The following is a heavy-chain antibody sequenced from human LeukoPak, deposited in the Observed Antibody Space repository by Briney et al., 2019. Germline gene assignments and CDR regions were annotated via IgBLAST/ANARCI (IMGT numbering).Heavy chain of an antibody. V-gene: IGHV1-18*01. D-gene: IGHD5-12*01. CDR1: GYTLSSYG. CDR3: ARSSLGTITAGPFDY. CDR2: TSGYNGNT. Sequence: ASVKVSCKASGYTLSSYGIAWVRQAPGQGLEWMGWTSGYNGNTNYAQKLQGRVSMTTDTSTTTAYMELRSLTSDDTALYYCARSSLGTITAGPFDYWGQGTLVTVSS. J-gene: IGHJ4*02.